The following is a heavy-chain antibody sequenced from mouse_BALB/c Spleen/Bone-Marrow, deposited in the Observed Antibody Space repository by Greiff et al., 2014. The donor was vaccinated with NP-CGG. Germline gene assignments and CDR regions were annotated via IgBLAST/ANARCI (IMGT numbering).Heavy chain of an antibody. CDR3: TRHGGYYPYYYAMDY. Sequence: QLKDSGGGLVKPGGALKLSCAASGFAFSSYDMSWVRPTPEKRLGWVAYISHGGGTTYYSDTVKGRFTISRDNAKNTLYLQMSSLKSEDTAIYYCTRHGGYYPYYYAMDYWGQGTSVTVSS. D-gene: IGHD2-3*01. V-gene: IGHV5-12-1*01. CDR2: ISHGGGTT. J-gene: IGHJ4*01. CDR1: GFAFSSYD.